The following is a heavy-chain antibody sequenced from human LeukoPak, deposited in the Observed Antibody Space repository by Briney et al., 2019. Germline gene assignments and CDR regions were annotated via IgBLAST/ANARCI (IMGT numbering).Heavy chain of an antibody. CDR2: ISGDGDKT. Sequence: GVSLRLSCAASGFTFDNYPLHWVRQAPGKGLEWVSVISGDGDKTYYAASLRGRFTISRDNTKNSLFLQMNSLTTEDTAFYYCVKDIDSVGTNAFDIWGQGTMVTVSS. J-gene: IGHJ3*02. CDR1: GFTFDNYP. D-gene: IGHD3-3*01. V-gene: IGHV3-43*02. CDR3: VKDIDSVGTNAFDI.